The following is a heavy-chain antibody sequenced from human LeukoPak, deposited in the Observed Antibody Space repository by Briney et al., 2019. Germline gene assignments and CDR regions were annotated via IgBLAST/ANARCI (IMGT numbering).Heavy chain of an antibody. V-gene: IGHV3-7*01. Sequence: GGSLRFSCAASGFTFSNFWMSWVRQAPGKGLEWVANIKQDGSEKYYVDSVKGRFTISRDNAKNSLYLQMSSLRGDDTALYYCASEDNTGSSAYWGQGTLFTVSS. CDR1: GFTFSNFW. J-gene: IGHJ4*02. CDR2: IKQDGSEK. CDR3: ASEDNTGSSAY. D-gene: IGHD3-22*01.